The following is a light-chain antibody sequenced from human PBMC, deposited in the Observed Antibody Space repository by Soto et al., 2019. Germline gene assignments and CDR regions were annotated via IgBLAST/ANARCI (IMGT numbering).Light chain of an antibody. Sequence: SYELTQPPSVSVSPGQTASIPCSGERLGDKYVCWYQQKPGQSPVLVLYQDTKRPSGIPERFSGSNSGNTATLTISGTQSLDEADYYCLACDTSSVVFGGGTKLTVL. J-gene: IGLJ2*01. CDR2: QDT. CDR1: RLGDKY. V-gene: IGLV3-1*01. CDR3: LACDTSSVV.